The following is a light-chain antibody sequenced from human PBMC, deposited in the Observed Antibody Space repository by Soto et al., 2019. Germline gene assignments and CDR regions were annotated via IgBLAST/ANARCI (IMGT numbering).Light chain of an antibody. Sequence: IQMTQSPSSLSASVGDSVAIPCRSSQDISNFLNWYQQTPGKAPKLLTYDASDLETVVPSRFSGTGSGTDFTFTISNVQPEDTATYYCQQYDSLPFTFGPGTKVDI. V-gene: IGKV1-33*01. CDR2: DAS. CDR3: QQYDSLPFT. J-gene: IGKJ3*01. CDR1: QDISNF.